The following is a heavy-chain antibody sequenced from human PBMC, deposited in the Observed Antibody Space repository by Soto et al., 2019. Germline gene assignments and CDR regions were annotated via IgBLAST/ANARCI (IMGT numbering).Heavy chain of an antibody. CDR2: IYYSGST. Sequence: SDTLSLTCTVSGCSIISSSYYWGWIRQLLGKWLEWIGSIYYSGSTYYNPSLKSRVTISVDTSKNQFSLKLSSVTAADTAVYYCAREGTTVDSYYYYGMDVWGQGTTVT. CDR3: AREGTTVDSYYYYGMDV. CDR1: GCSIISSSYY. J-gene: IGHJ6*02. V-gene: IGHV4-39*07. D-gene: IGHD1-1*01.